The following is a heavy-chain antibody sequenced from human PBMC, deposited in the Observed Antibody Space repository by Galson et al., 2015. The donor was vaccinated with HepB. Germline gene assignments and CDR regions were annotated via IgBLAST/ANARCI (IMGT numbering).Heavy chain of an antibody. D-gene: IGHD2-2*01. Sequence: SVKVSCKASGYTFTGYYMHWVRQAPGQGLEWMGWINPNSGGTNYAQKFQGRVTMIRDTSISTAYMELSRLRSDDTAVYYCALPVVVPAAIYRVDAFDIWGQGTMVTVSS. CDR2: INPNSGGT. CDR1: GYTFTGYY. J-gene: IGHJ3*02. V-gene: IGHV1-2*02. CDR3: ALPVVVPAAIYRVDAFDI.